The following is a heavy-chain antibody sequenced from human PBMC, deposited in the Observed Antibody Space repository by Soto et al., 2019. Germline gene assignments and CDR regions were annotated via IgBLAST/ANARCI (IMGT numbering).Heavy chain of an antibody. CDR1: GFTFSSDA. CDR3: AKEGRDDDFWSGYFADY. D-gene: IGHD3-3*01. Sequence: PGGSLRLSCVASGFTFSSDAMSWVRQAPGKGLAWVSVVSGSGRSTYYADSVKGRFTISRDNSKNTLYLQMNGLSAEDTPVYYRAKEGRDDDFWSGYFADYWGQGTLVTVSS. V-gene: IGHV3-23*01. CDR2: VSGSGRST. J-gene: IGHJ4*02.